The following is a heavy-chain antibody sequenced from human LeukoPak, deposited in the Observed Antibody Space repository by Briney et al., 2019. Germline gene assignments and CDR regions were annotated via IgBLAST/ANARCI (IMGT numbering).Heavy chain of an antibody. V-gene: IGHV3-30*18. J-gene: IGHJ3*02. Sequence: PGGSLRLSCAASGFTFNTYGMHWVRQAPGKGLEWVAVISYDGSDKYYADSVKGRFTISRDNSKNTLYLQMNSLRAEDTAVYYCAKDLRNVPTIGIWGQGTMVTVS. D-gene: IGHD2-8*01. CDR2: ISYDGSDK. CDR3: AKDLRNVPTIGI. CDR1: GFTFNTYG.